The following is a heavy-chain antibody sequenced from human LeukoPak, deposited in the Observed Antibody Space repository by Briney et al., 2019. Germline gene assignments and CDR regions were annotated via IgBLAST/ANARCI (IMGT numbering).Heavy chain of an antibody. CDR1: GGSFSSTGYY. Sequence: PSETLSLTCTVSGGSFSSTGYYWDWIRQPPGKGLEWRGSISYSGNTYYNPSLKSRVTISVDTSKNQFSLKLNSVTAADTAVYYCARQSGTMADAFDIWGQGTMVTVSS. D-gene: IGHD3-10*01. V-gene: IGHV4-39*01. CDR3: ARQSGTMADAFDI. J-gene: IGHJ3*02. CDR2: ISYSGNT.